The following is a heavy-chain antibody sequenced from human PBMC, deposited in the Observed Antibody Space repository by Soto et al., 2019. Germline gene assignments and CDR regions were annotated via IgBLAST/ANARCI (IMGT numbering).Heavy chain of an antibody. Sequence: QVQLQESGPGLVKPSQTLSLTCSVSGGSISSGDYYWTWFRQPPGKARGWFGYIYYSGSTYYNPSLKSRVTISVDTSKNQFSLKLSSVTAADTAVYYCARDRYDSSGYYSFDYWGQGTLVTVSS. D-gene: IGHD3-22*01. CDR1: GGSISSGDYY. V-gene: IGHV4-31*03. J-gene: IGHJ4*02. CDR3: ARDRYDSSGYYSFDY. CDR2: IYYSGST.